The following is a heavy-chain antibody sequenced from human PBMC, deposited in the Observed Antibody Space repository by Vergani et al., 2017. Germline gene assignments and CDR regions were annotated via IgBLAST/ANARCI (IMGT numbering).Heavy chain of an antibody. Sequence: QVQLQESGPGLVKPSQTLSLTCTVSGGSISSGSYYWSWIRQPAGKGLEWIGRIYTSGSTNYNPSLKSRVTISVDTSKNQFSLKLSSVTAADTAVYYCARDLGWYCSGGSCYSGWFDPWGQGTLVTVSS. J-gene: IGHJ5*02. CDR2: IYTSGST. CDR3: ARDLGWYCSGGSCYSGWFDP. CDR1: GGSISSGSYY. D-gene: IGHD2-15*01. V-gene: IGHV4-61*02.